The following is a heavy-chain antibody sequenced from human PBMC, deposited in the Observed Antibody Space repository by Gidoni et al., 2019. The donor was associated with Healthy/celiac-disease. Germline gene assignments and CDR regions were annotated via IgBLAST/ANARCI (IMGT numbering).Heavy chain of an antibody. Sequence: QVQLQESGPGLVKPSQTLSLPCTVSGGSISRGGYYWSWIRQHPGKGLEWIGYIYYSGSTYNNPSLKSRVTISVDTSKNQFSLKLSSVTAADTAVYYCARSSYYYDSSGYPDYWGQGTLVTVSS. J-gene: IGHJ4*02. CDR3: ARSSYYYDSSGYPDY. CDR1: GGSISRGGYY. D-gene: IGHD3-22*01. CDR2: IYYSGST. V-gene: IGHV4-31*03.